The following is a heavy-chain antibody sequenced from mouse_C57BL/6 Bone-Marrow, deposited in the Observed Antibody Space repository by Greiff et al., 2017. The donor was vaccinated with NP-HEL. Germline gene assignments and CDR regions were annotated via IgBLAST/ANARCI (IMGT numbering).Heavy chain of an antibody. J-gene: IGHJ3*01. V-gene: IGHV5-17*01. CDR2: ISSGSSTI. Sequence: EVQLQQSGGGLVKPGGSLKLSCAASGFTFSDYGMHWVRQAPEKGLEWVAYISSGSSTIYYADTVKGRFIISRDNAKNTLFLQMTSLRAEDTAMYYCARDYGSPFAYWGQGTLVTVSA. D-gene: IGHD1-1*01. CDR3: ARDYGSPFAY. CDR1: GFTFSDYG.